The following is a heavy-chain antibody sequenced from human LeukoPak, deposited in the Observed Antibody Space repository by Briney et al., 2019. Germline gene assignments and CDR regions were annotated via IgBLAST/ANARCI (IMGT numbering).Heavy chain of an antibody. CDR2: IYYSGST. J-gene: IGHJ4*02. Sequence: PSETLSLTCSVSGGSISGYYWTWVRQPPGKGLEWIGYIYYSGSTNYNPSLKSRVTISVDTSKNQFSLRLSSVTAADTAMYCVKSGGHGLIDYWGQGTLVTVSS. CDR3: KSGGHGLIDY. CDR1: GGSISGYY. V-gene: IGHV4-59*08. D-gene: IGHD1-26*01.